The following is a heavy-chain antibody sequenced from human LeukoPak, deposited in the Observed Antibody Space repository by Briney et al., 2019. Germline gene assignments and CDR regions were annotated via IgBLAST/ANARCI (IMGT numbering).Heavy chain of an antibody. CDR2: IYPGDSDT. D-gene: IGHD5-12*01. CDR3: ARQAGGGYSAFDSPDY. J-gene: IGHJ4*02. Sequence: GESLKISCKGSGYSFTSYWIGWVRQMPGKGLEWMGIIYPGDSDTRYSPSLQGQVTISADKSISTAYLQWSSLKASDTAMYYCARQAGGGYSAFDSPDYWGQGTLVTVSS. CDR1: GYSFTSYW. V-gene: IGHV5-51*01.